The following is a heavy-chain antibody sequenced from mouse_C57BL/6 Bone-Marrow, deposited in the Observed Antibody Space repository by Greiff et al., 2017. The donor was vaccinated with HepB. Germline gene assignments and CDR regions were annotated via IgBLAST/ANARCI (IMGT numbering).Heavy chain of an antibody. J-gene: IGHJ4*01. D-gene: IGHD2-5*01. V-gene: IGHV14-4*01. Sequence: VHVKQSGAELVRPGASVKLSCTASGFNIKDDYMHWVKQRPEQGLEWIGWIDPENGDTEYASKFQGKATITADTSSNTAYLQLSSLTSEDTAVYYCTKDSNYSYYHAMDYWGQGTSVAVSS. CDR2: IDPENGDT. CDR1: GFNIKDDY. CDR3: TKDSNYSYYHAMDY.